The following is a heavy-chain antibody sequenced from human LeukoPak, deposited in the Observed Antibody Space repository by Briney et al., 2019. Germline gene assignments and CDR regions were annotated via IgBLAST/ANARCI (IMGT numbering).Heavy chain of an antibody. J-gene: IGHJ3*02. Sequence: PSETLSRTCTVSGGSISSSSYYWGWIRQPPGKGLEWIGSIYYSGSTYYNPSLKSRVTISVDTSKNQFSLKLSSVTAADTAVYYCAGLKVEDDAFDIWGQGTMVTVSS. V-gene: IGHV4-39*01. CDR1: GGSISSSSYY. CDR2: IYYSGST. CDR3: AGLKVEDDAFDI.